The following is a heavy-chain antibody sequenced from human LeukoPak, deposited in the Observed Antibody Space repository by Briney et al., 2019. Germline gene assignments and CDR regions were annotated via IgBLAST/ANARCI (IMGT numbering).Heavy chain of an antibody. CDR1: GFTFSNNG. CDR2: ISSGSSAI. V-gene: IGHV3-21*01. D-gene: IGHD4-17*01. Sequence: PGGTLRLSCAASGFTFSNNGMNWVRQAPGKGLEWVSIISSGSSAIFSADAPKGRFTISRDDAKNLLYLDMNSLRAEDTAVYYCARGHTAVTRHFDFWGQGTLVTVSS. CDR3: ARGHTAVTRHFDF. J-gene: IGHJ4*02.